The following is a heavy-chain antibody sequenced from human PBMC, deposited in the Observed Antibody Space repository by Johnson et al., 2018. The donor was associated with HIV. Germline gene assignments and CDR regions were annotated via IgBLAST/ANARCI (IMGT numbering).Heavy chain of an antibody. D-gene: IGHD1-26*01. CDR3: ARDVVSDGSYPPDAFDV. J-gene: IGHJ3*01. CDR1: GFTVSSNY. V-gene: IGHV3-66*01. CDR2: IYSGGST. Sequence: VQLVESGGGLVQPGGSLRLSCAASGFTVSSNYMSWVRQAPGKGLEWVSVIYSGGSTYYADSVKGIFTISRDNSKNTLYLQINSLRAEDTAVYYCARDVVSDGSYPPDAFDVWGQGTMVTVSS.